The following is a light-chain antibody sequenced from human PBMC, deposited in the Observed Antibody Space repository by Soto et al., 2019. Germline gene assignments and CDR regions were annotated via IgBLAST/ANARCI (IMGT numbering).Light chain of an antibody. CDR1: QSVSSRY. CDR3: QQYGSSPRT. J-gene: IGKJ1*01. Sequence: EIVLTQSPGTLSLSPGERATLSCRASQSVSSRYLAGYQQKPGQAPRLLIFGASSRATGIPDRFSGSGSGTDFTLTISRLEPEDFALYYCQQYGSSPRTFGQGTRVEIK. V-gene: IGKV3-20*01. CDR2: GAS.